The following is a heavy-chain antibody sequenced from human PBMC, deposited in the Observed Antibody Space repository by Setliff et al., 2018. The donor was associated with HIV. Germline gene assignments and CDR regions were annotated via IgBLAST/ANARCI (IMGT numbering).Heavy chain of an antibody. D-gene: IGHD6-19*01. CDR1: GITFSNYY. Sequence: LRLSCTASGITFSNYYTSLIRQAPGKGLEWVSYISSSGTTIYYADSVKGRFTISRDNAKKSLHVQMNSLRAEDTAVYYCAGSQGTVAGTGLEYWGPGTLVTVSS. CDR2: ISSSGTTI. V-gene: IGHV3-11*04. J-gene: IGHJ4*02. CDR3: AGSQGTVAGTGLEY.